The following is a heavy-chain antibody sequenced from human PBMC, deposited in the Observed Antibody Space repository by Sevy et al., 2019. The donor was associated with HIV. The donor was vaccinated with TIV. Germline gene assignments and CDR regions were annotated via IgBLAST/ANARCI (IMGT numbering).Heavy chain of an antibody. V-gene: IGHV3-66*02. D-gene: IGHD1-26*01. CDR2: LYSGGST. Sequence: GGSLRLSCAASEFTVSSSYMSWVRQAPGKGLEWFSILYSGGSTYYAASVKGRFAVSRDNSKNTLYFKMNSLRAEATAMYYCARAGTGSYRAYFDYWGQGTLVTVSS. CDR3: ARAGTGSYRAYFDY. CDR1: EFTVSSSY. J-gene: IGHJ4*02.